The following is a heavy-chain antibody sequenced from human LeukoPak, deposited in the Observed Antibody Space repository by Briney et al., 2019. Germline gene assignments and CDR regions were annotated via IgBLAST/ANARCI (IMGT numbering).Heavy chain of an antibody. D-gene: IGHD3-3*01. CDR3: ARVGDFWSGYYYYYYGMDV. V-gene: IGHV4-59*01. Sequence: PSETLSLTCTVSGGSISSYYWSWIRQPPGKGLEWIGYIYYSGSTTYNPSLKSRVTISVDTSKNQFSLKLSSVTAADTAVYYCARVGDFWSGYYYYYYGMDVWGQGTTVTVSS. J-gene: IGHJ6*02. CDR2: IYYSGST. CDR1: GGSISSYY.